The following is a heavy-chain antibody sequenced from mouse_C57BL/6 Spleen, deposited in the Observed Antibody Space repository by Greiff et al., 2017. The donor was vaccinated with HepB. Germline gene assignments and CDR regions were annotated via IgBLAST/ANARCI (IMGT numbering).Heavy chain of an antibody. Sequence: EVQLQQSGPELVKPGASVKMSCKASGYTFTDYNMHWVKQSHGKSLEWIGYINPNNGGTSYNQKFKGKATLTVNKSSSTAYMELSSLTSEDSAFYYCARRFYYSNYLYAMDYWGQGTSVTVSA. CDR3: ARRFYYSNYLYAMDY. D-gene: IGHD2-5*01. CDR2: INPNNGGT. J-gene: IGHJ4*01. V-gene: IGHV1-22*01. CDR1: GYTFTDYN.